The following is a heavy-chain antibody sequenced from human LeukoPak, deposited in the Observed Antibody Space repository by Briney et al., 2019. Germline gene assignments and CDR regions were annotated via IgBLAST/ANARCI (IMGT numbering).Heavy chain of an antibody. CDR3: ARGTRYCSGGSCYCFY. CDR2: INSDGSST. D-gene: IGHD2-15*01. CDR1: GFTFSSYW. V-gene: IGHV3-74*01. Sequence: GGSLRLSCAASGFTFSSYWMHWVRQAPGKGLVWVSRINSDGSSTSYADSVKGRFTIYRDNAKNTLYLQMNSLRAEDTAVYYCARGTRYCSGGSCYCFYWGQGTLVTVSS. J-gene: IGHJ4*02.